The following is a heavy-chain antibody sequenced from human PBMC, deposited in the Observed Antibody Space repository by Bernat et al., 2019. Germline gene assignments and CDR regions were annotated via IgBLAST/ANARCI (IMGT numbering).Heavy chain of an antibody. V-gene: IGHV4-39*07. CDR2: INHSGST. Sequence: QLQLQESGPGLVKPSETLSLTCTVSGGSISSSSYYWSWIRQPPGKGLEWIGEINHSGSTNYNPSLKSRVTISVDTSKNQFSLKLSSVTAADTAVYYCARAPPTLLWFGELLKPDFDYWGQGTLVTVSS. CDR3: ARAPPTLLWFGELLKPDFDY. J-gene: IGHJ4*02. D-gene: IGHD3-10*01. CDR1: GGSISSSSYY.